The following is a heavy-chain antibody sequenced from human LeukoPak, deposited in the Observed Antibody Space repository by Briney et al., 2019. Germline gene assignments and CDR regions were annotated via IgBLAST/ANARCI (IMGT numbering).Heavy chain of an antibody. D-gene: IGHD6-19*01. J-gene: IGHJ4*02. CDR1: GFSVSGSY. CDR3: TTDSSGWPG. Sequence: GGSLRLSCAASGFSVSGSYMSWVRQAPGKGLEWVGRIKSKTDGGTTDYAAPVKGRFTISRDDSKNTLYLQMNSLKTEDTAVYYCTTDSSGWPGWGQGTLVTVSS. V-gene: IGHV3-15*01. CDR2: IKSKTDGGTT.